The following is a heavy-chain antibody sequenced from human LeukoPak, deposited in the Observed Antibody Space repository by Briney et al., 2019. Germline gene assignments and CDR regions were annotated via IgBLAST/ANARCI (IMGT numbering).Heavy chain of an antibody. CDR2: ISAYNGNT. CDR3: ARDVSDGGWPFDY. CDR1: GYTFTSYG. V-gene: IGHV1-18*01. D-gene: IGHD6-19*01. J-gene: IGHJ4*02. Sequence: ASVTVSFKASGYTFTSYGISWVRQAPGQGLEWMGWISAYNGNTNYAQKLQGRVTMTTDASTSTAYMELRSLRSDDTAVYYCARDVSDGGWPFDYWGQGTLVTVSS.